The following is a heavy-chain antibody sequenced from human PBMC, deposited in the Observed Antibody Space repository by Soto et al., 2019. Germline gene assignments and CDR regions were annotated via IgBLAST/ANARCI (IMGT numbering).Heavy chain of an antibody. Sequence: EVQLVESGGGLVQPGGSLRLSCAASGFTFSSYSINWVRQAPGKGLEWVSYISSSSSTIYYADSVKGRFTISRDNAKNSLYLQMNSLRAEDTAVYYCARVDYRRIPDYGMDVWSQGTTVTVAS. CDR2: ISSSSSTI. J-gene: IGHJ6*02. V-gene: IGHV3-48*01. D-gene: IGHD4-17*01. CDR1: GFTFSSYS. CDR3: ARVDYRRIPDYGMDV.